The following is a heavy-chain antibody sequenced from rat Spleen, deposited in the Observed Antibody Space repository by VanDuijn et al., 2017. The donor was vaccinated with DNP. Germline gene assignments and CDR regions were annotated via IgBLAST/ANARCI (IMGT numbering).Heavy chain of an antibody. J-gene: IGHJ2*01. D-gene: IGHD1-11*01. V-gene: IGHV5S23*01. CDR1: GFTYNNYV. Sequence: EVQLVESGGGLVQPGRSLKLSCAASGFTYNNYVMAWVRQAPTKGLEWVASISTGGSNTYYPDSVKGRFTISRDNAKSTLYLQMDSLRSEDTATYYCAKGGGDYWGQGVMVTVSS. CDR3: AKGGGDY. CDR2: ISTGGSNT.